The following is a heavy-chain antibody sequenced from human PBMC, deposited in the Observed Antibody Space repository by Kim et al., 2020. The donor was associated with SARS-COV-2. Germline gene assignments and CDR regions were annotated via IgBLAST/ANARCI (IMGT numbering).Heavy chain of an antibody. CDR1: GFTFSSYE. Sequence: GGSLRLSCAASGFTFSSYEMNWVRQAPGKGLEWVSYISSSGSTIYYADSVKGRFTISRDNAKNSLYLQMNSLRAEDTAVYYCAREAAYYDSSGYFIAEYFQHWGQGTLVTVSS. CDR3: AREAAYYDSSGYFIAEYFQH. J-gene: IGHJ1*01. V-gene: IGHV3-48*03. CDR2: ISSSGSTI. D-gene: IGHD3-22*01.